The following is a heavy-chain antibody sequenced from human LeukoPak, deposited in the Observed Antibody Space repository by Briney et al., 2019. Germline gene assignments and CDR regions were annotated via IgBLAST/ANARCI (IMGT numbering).Heavy chain of an antibody. CDR1: GYTFTSYA. CDR2: INPSSGGT. Sequence: SVKVSCKASGYTFTSYAMNWVRQAPGQGLEWMGKINPSSGGTGYAQKFQGRVTMTRDTSTSTVYMELTSLRSEDTAVYYCARDGLYCTNGVCSSDIWGQGTLVTVSS. J-gene: IGHJ3*02. D-gene: IGHD2-8*01. CDR3: ARDGLYCTNGVCSSDI. V-gene: IGHV1-46*01.